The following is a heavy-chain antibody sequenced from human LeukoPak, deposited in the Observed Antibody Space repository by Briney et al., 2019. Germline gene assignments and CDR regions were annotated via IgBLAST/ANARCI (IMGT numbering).Heavy chain of an antibody. V-gene: IGHV1-69*05. D-gene: IGHD3-16*02. Sequence: ASVKVSCKASGGTFSSYAISWVRQAPGQGLVWMGRIIPIFGTANYAQKFQGRVTITTDESTSTAYMELSSLRSEDTAVYYCAIGLRLGELSLYQPFDYWGQGTLVTVSS. CDR1: GGTFSSYA. CDR3: AIGLRLGELSLYQPFDY. J-gene: IGHJ4*02. CDR2: IIPIFGTA.